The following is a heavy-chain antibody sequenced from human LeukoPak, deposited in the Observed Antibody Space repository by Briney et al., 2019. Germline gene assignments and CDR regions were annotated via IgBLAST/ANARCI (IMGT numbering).Heavy chain of an antibody. CDR1: GFTFSDYY. Sequence: GGSLRLSCAASGFTFSDYYMSWIRHAPGKGLEWVSYISSSGSTIYYADSVKGRFTISRDNAKNSLYLQMNSLRAEDTAVYYCARDKGCSGGSCYSTDAFDIWGQGTMVTVSS. CDR2: ISSSGSTI. J-gene: IGHJ3*02. V-gene: IGHV3-11*01. D-gene: IGHD2-15*01. CDR3: ARDKGCSGGSCYSTDAFDI.